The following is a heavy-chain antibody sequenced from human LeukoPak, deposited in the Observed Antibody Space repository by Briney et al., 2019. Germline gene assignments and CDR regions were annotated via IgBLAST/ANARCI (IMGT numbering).Heavy chain of an antibody. D-gene: IGHD3-22*01. CDR2: ITSSGAGT. J-gene: IGHJ4*02. CDR1: GFTFSSYA. V-gene: IGHV3-23*01. Sequence: GGSLRLSCAASGFTFSSYAMSWVRQAPGKGLEWVSSITSSGAGTYYADSVKGRFTISRDNSDNTLYLQMNSLRAEDTAVYYCAKDRPNYYGSNGHYYKLNGDCWGQGTLVTVSS. CDR3: AKDRPNYYGSNGHYYKLNGDC.